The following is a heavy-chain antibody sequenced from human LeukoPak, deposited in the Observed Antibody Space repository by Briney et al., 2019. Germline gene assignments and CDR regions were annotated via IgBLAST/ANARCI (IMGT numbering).Heavy chain of an antibody. Sequence: GRSLRLSCAASGFTFSSYAMHWVRQAPGKGLEWVAVISYDGSNKYYADSVKGRFTISRDNSKNTLYLQMNSLRAEDTAVYYCARDAGGYCSGGSCYIDYWGQGTLVTVSS. CDR2: ISYDGSNK. CDR3: ARDAGGYCSGGSCYIDY. V-gene: IGHV3-30*04. J-gene: IGHJ4*02. CDR1: GFTFSSYA. D-gene: IGHD2-15*01.